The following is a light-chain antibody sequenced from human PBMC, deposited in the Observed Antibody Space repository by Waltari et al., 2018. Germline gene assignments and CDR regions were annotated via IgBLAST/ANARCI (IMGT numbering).Light chain of an antibody. V-gene: IGLV2-14*03. Sequence: QSALTQPASMSASPGPSTPISCPGTRSAIGNSHYVSWYQQHPGKAPKLLIYDVSYRPSGVSDRFSGSKSGNTASLTISGLQADDEADYYCSSYATSGTRVFGGGTRLTVL. CDR3: SSYATSGTRV. CDR1: RSAIGNSHY. J-gene: IGLJ3*02. CDR2: DVS.